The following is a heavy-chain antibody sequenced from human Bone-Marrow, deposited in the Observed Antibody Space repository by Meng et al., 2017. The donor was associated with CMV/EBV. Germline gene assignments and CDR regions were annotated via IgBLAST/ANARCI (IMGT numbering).Heavy chain of an antibody. D-gene: IGHD2-2*01. CDR3: ARDRRIVVVPAATYYYYGMDV. J-gene: IGHJ6*02. CDR2: IWYDGSNT. CDR1: GLTFSRYG. V-gene: IGHV3-33*01. Sequence: LCLTCAASGLTFSRYGMHWVRQTPDKGLEWVAVIWYDGSNTYYADSGRGRVTISRDNSKSTLYLSMNSLRAEDTGVYYCARDRRIVVVPAATYYYYGMDVWGQGTTVTVSS.